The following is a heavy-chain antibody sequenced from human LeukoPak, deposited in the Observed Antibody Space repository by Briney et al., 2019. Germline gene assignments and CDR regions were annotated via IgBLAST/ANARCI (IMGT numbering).Heavy chain of an antibody. V-gene: IGHV3-7*01. Sequence: GGSLRLSCAASGFTFSSYWMSWVRQAPGKGLEWVANIKQDGSEKYYVDSVKGRFTISRDNAKNSLYLQMNSLRAEDTAVYYCAREFDYYDSSDGLYWGQGTLVTVSS. J-gene: IGHJ4*02. CDR3: AREFDYYDSSDGLY. CDR2: IKQDGSEK. D-gene: IGHD3-22*01. CDR1: GFTFSSYW.